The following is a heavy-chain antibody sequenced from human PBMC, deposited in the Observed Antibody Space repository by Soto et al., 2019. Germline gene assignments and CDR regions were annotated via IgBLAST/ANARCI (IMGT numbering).Heavy chain of an antibody. V-gene: IGHV4-59*01. CDR2: IHDSGTV. CDR1: GGSISDSY. CDR3: ARETLYIATDH. D-gene: IGHD3-16*02. J-gene: IGHJ5*02. Sequence: SETLSLTCTVSGGSISDSYWSWIRQTPGKRLEWIGYIHDSGTVNYNPSLKSRVSMSMDTSKGQFSLKLNSVTAADTAVYYCARETLYIATDHWGQGTLVTVSS.